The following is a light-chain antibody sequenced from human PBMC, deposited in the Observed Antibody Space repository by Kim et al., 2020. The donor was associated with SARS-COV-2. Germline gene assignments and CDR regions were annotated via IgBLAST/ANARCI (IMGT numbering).Light chain of an antibody. CDR2: KAS. V-gene: IGKV1-5*03. CDR3: QQYETYSRT. Sequence: ASVGDRVPITCRASQNIHSWLAWYQQKPGKAPKALIYKASSLETEVPSRFSGSGSGTEFFLTIASLQPEDFATYFCQQYETYSRTFGQGTKVDIK. J-gene: IGKJ2*01. CDR1: QNIHSW.